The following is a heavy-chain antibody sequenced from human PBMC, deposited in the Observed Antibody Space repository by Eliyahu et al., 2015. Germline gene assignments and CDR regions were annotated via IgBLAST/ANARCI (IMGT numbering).Heavy chain of an antibody. J-gene: IGHJ4*02. CDR1: GGSXRYYY. CDR3: ARDAGDYYDSVAYDPQYFDL. V-gene: IGHV4-4*07. CDR2: VYGGGST. Sequence: QVXLLESGPGRVXPSETLSLTXXVSGGSXRYYYWRWIRQPAGKGLEWIGGVYGGGSTKYNPSLKSRVTMAADTSKNQFSLKLLSLTAADTGVYYCARDAGDYYDSVAYDPQYFDLWGPGTLVTVSS. D-gene: IGHD3-22*01.